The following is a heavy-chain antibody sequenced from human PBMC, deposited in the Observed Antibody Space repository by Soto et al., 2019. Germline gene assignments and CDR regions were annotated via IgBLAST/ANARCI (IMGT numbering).Heavy chain of an antibody. CDR2: ISWNSGSI. Sequence: EVQLVESGGGLVQPGRSLRLSCAASGFTFDDYAMHWVRQAPGKGLEWVSGISWNSGSIGYADSVKGRFTISRDNAKNSLYLQMNSLRAEDTALYYCAKGPAPSQTSPTRFDPWGQGTRVTVSS. J-gene: IGHJ5*02. V-gene: IGHV3-9*01. CDR3: AKGPAPSQTSPTRFDP. CDR1: GFTFDDYA.